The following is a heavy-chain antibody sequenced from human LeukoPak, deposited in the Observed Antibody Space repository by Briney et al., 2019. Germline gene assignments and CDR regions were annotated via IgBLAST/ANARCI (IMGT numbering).Heavy chain of an antibody. D-gene: IGHD3-22*01. CDR3: ARSFYDSSGYYYAVLRRSYYFDY. CDR1: GFTISSYA. V-gene: IGHV3-30-3*01. Sequence: GGSLRLSCAASGFTISSYAMHWVRQAPGKGLEWVAVMSYDGSNKYFADSVKGRFTISRDNSKYTLYLQMNSLRAEDTAVYYCARSFYDSSGYYYAVLRRSYYFDYWGQGTLVTVSS. J-gene: IGHJ4*02. CDR2: MSYDGSNK.